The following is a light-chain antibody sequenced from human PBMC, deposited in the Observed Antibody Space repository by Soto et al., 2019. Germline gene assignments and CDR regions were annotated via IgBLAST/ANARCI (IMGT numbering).Light chain of an antibody. CDR1: NSNIGAGYD. J-gene: IGLJ2*01. Sequence: QSVLAQPPSVSGAPGQRITISCTGSNSNIGAGYDVHWYQQLPGTAPKLLIYANNNRPSGVPDRFSGSRSGTSASLTITGLQAEDEDDYYCQSYDTSLSAYVVFGGGTKLTVL. CDR3: QSYDTSLSAYVV. CDR2: ANN. V-gene: IGLV1-40*01.